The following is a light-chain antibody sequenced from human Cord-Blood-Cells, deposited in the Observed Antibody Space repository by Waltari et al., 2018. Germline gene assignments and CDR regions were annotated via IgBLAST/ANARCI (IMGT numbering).Light chain of an antibody. CDR2: AAS. CDR1: QDISSY. V-gene: IGKV1-39*01. Sequence: DIKFTQSPSSLSASLGDKITITCRASQDISSYLNWYQQKPGKAPKLLIYAASSLQSGVPSRFSGSGSGTDFTLTISSLQPEDFATYYCQQSYSTPRTFGQGTKVEIK. J-gene: IGKJ1*01. CDR3: QQSYSTPRT.